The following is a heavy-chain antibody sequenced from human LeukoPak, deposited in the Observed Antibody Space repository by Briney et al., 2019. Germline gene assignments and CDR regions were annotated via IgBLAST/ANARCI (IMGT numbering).Heavy chain of an antibody. Sequence: PGRSLRLSCAASGFTFTSCGMHWVRQAPGKGLDWVALIWDDGNNKYYADSVKGRFTISRDNSKNTLYLQMNSLRAEDTAVYYCARDNGEWRLNWFDHWGQGTLVTVSS. D-gene: IGHD2-8*01. CDR1: GFTFTSCG. CDR2: IWDDGNNK. V-gene: IGHV3-33*01. CDR3: ARDNGEWRLNWFDH. J-gene: IGHJ5*02.